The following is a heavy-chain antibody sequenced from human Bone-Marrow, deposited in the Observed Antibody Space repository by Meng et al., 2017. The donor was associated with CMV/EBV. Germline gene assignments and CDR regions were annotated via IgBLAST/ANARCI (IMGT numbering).Heavy chain of an antibody. CDR2: ISGSSSYI. D-gene: IGHD2-15*01. V-gene: IGHV3-21*01. J-gene: IGHJ6*02. Sequence: GESLKISCAASGFIFSSYEMNWVRQAPGKGLEWVSFISGSSSYIDYADSVKGRFTISRDNAKNSLYLQMNSLRAEDTAVYYCARDVLRYCSSVTCYPYGMDVWGQGTTVTVSS. CDR1: GFIFSSYE. CDR3: ARDVLRYCSSVTCYPYGMDV.